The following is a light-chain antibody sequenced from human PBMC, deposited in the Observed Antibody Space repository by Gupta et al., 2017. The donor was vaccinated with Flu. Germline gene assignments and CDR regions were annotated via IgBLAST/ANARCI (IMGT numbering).Light chain of an antibody. Sequence: GQTDRITCGGSDIGGRSFFWYQQKSAQAPLLIIYDSADRPSGIPERFSASNYGTTATVTTTRVEVGDEADYYCQVGDSDYAPRVFGGGTKLTVL. CDR2: DSA. CDR3: QVGDSDYAPRV. V-gene: IGLV3-21*02. J-gene: IGLJ3*02. CDR1: DIGGRS.